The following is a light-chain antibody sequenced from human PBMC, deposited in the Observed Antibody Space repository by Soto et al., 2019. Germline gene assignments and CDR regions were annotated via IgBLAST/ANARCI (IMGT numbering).Light chain of an antibody. Sequence: DIQVTQSPPTLSASVGDRVTITCRASQTISTWMAWYQQKPGKAPKLLVYDASTLQSGVASRFSGSGSETEFTLTISSLFPDDFATYYCQQYNRYWTFGQGTKVDIK. J-gene: IGKJ1*01. CDR1: QTISTW. CDR3: QQYNRYWT. V-gene: IGKV1-5*01. CDR2: DAS.